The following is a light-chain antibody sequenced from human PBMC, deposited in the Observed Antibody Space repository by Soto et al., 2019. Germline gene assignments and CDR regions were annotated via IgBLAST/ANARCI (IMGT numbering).Light chain of an antibody. CDR3: GSYTTSGTYVL. V-gene: IGLV2-14*01. CDR1: SRDIGAFNY. J-gene: IGLJ3*02. Sequence: QSVLTQPASVSGSPGQSITISCTGTSRDIGAFNYVSWYQQHPDKAPKLLVSAVNNRPSGVSHRFSGSKSGNTASLTISGLQPADEADYYCGSYTTSGTYVLFGGGTKLTVL. CDR2: AVN.